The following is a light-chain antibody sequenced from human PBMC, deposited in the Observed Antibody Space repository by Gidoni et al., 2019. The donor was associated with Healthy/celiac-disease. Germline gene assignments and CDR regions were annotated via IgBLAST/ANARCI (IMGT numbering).Light chain of an antibody. CDR1: TGAVTSGHN. CDR2: DTN. CDR3: VLYYIDVRV. V-gene: IGLV7-46*01. Sequence: QAVVAQEPSLTVSPGGTVTLTCGSSTGAVTSGHNPYWVQQKPGQAPRTLIYDTNNRHSWTPARFSGSLLGGKAALTLSGAQPEDEAEYYCVLYYIDVRVFGAGTKVTVL. J-gene: IGLJ1*01.